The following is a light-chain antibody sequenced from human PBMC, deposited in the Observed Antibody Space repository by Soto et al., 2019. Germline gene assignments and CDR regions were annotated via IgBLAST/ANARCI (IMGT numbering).Light chain of an antibody. Sequence: IVLTQSPATLSLSPGEPATLSCRASQSVGDSLAWYQQKPGQPPRLLIFDASNRATGIPGRFSGSGSGTDFTLTISSLEPEDFAVYFCQQGTYWSTFGGGTRVEIK. CDR3: QQGTYWST. J-gene: IGKJ4*01. CDR1: QSVGDS. CDR2: DAS. V-gene: IGKV3-11*01.